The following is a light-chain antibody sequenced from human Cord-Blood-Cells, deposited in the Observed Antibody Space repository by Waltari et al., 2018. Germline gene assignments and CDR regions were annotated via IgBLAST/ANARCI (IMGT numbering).Light chain of an antibody. CDR3: QQYNNWPPLT. CDR2: GAS. Sequence: EIVMLQSPATLSVSPGARATLSCRASQSDSSNLAWYHPKPGQAPRLLIYGASTRATGIPARFSGSGSGTEFTLTISSLQSEDFAVYYCQQYNNWPPLTFGGGTKVEIK. CDR1: QSDSSN. V-gene: IGKV3-15*01. J-gene: IGKJ4*01.